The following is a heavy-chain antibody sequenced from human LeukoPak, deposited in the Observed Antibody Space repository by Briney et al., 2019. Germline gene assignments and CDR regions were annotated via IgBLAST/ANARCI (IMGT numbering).Heavy chain of an antibody. V-gene: IGHV4-59*01. D-gene: IGHD3-10*01. CDR2: IYYSGST. Sequence: SETLSPTCTVSGGSISSYYWSWIRQPPGKGLEWIGYIYYSGSTNYNPSLKSRVTISVDTSKNQFSLKLSSVTAADTAVYYCAREGKSALWFGELSGMDVWGQGTTVTVSS. J-gene: IGHJ6*02. CDR1: GGSISSYY. CDR3: AREGKSALWFGELSGMDV.